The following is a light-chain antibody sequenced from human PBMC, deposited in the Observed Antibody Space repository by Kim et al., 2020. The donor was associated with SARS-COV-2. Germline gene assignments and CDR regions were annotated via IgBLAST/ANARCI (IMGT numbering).Light chain of an antibody. CDR3: SSYTSSSTLYV. J-gene: IGLJ1*01. Sequence: QSITISRTGTSSDVGGYNYVSWYQQHPGKAPKLIIYDVSNRPSGVSNRFSGSKSGNTASLTISGLQAEDEADYYCSSYTSSSTLYVFGTGTKVTVL. V-gene: IGLV2-14*03. CDR2: DVS. CDR1: SSDVGGYNY.